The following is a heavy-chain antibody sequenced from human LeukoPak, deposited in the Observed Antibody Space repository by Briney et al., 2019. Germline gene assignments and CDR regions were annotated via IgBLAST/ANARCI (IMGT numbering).Heavy chain of an antibody. J-gene: IGHJ4*02. Sequence: ASVKVSCKASGYTFTSYDISWVRQAPGQGLEWMGGIIPIFGTANYAQKFQGRVTITADESTSTAYMELSSLRSEDTAVYYCAREDYGSGSYLDYWGQGTLVTVSS. V-gene: IGHV1-69*13. CDR3: AREDYGSGSYLDY. D-gene: IGHD3-10*01. CDR1: GYTFTSYD. CDR2: IIPIFGTA.